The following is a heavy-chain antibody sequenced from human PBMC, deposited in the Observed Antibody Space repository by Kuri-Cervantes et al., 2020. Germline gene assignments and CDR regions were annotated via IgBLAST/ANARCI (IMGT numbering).Heavy chain of an antibody. D-gene: IGHD3-22*01. Sequence: SETLSLTCAVSGYSISSGYYWGWIRQPPGKGLEWIGSIYHSGSTYYNPSLKSRVTISVDTSKNQFSLKLSSVTAADTAVYYCGRLMSTGYSRIHYWGRGTLVTVSS. CDR3: GRLMSTGYSRIHY. CDR1: GYSISSGYY. V-gene: IGHV4-38-2*01. CDR2: IYHSGST. J-gene: IGHJ4*02.